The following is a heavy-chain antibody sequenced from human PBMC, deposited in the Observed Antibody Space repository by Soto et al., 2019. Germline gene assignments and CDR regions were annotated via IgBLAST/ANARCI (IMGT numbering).Heavy chain of an antibody. D-gene: IGHD6-13*01. CDR3: ARDLRAVGMASRFDP. Sequence: QGQLVESGGGLVKPGGSLRLSCAASGFTFGDYYMTCIRQAPGKGLEWVSFIGNRGTGIYYADSVKGRFTIFRDNAKNSLYLQMNSLRVEDTAMYYCARDLRAVGMASRFDPWGQGTLVTVSS. J-gene: IGHJ5*02. CDR2: IGNRGTGI. CDR1: GFTFGDYY. V-gene: IGHV3-11*01.